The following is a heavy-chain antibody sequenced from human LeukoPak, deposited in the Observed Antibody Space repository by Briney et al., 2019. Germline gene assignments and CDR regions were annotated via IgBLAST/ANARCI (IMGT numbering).Heavy chain of an antibody. V-gene: IGHV4-4*07. Sequence: SETLSLTCTVSGGSISSYYWSLIRQPARKGLEWIGRIYTSGSTNYNPSLKSRVTMSVDTSKNQFSLKLSSVTAADTAVYYCAGITMVQGVIHWGQGTLVTVSS. CDR3: AGITMVQGVIH. CDR1: GGSISSYY. J-gene: IGHJ4*02. D-gene: IGHD3-10*01. CDR2: IYTSGST.